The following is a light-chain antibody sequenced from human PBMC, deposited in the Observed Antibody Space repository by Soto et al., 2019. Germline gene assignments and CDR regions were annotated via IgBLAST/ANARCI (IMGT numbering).Light chain of an antibody. Sequence: SALTQPASVSGSPGQSITISCTGTSSDVGGYNYVSWYQQHPGKAPKLMIYEVSNRPSGVSNRFSGSMSGNTASLTISGLQAEDEADYYCSSYTSSSIDYVFGTGTKVTVL. CDR3: SSYTSSSIDYV. CDR1: SSDVGGYNY. V-gene: IGLV2-14*01. CDR2: EVS. J-gene: IGLJ1*01.